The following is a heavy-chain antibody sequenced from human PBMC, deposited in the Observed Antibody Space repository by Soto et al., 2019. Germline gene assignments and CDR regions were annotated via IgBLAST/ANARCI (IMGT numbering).Heavy chain of an antibody. Sequence: ASVKVSCKASTSTFTDYFMHWVRQAPGQGLEWMGWVSTYSGNTDYAQKLQGRVTMTADTSTSTAYMELVSLTSDDTAIYYCARDRSNNDYWGQGTLVTVSS. J-gene: IGHJ4*02. CDR1: TSTFTDYF. V-gene: IGHV1-18*04. CDR3: ARDRSNNDY. CDR2: VSTYSGNT.